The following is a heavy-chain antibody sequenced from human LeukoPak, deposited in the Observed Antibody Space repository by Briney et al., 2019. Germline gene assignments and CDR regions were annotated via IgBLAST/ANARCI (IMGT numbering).Heavy chain of an antibody. D-gene: IGHD6-6*01. CDR2: IKEDGSEK. J-gene: IGHJ4*02. Sequence: GGSLRLSCAASGFTSSNYWMSWVRQASGKGLEWVANIKEDGSEKYYVDSVKGRFTISRDNAKNSLYLQMNSLRAEDTAIYYCASGRQLGYWGQGTLVTVSS. V-gene: IGHV3-7*01. CDR1: GFTSSNYW. CDR3: ASGRQLGY.